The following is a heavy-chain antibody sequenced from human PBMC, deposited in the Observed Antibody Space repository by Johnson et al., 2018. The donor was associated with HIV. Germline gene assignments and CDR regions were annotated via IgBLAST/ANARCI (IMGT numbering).Heavy chain of an antibody. J-gene: IGHJ3*02. CDR1: GFTFDDYA. D-gene: IGHD1-26*01. CDR3: AKDRYGGSYPDAFDI. CDR2: ISGSGGST. V-gene: IGHV3-23*04. Sequence: VQLVESGGGLVQPGRSLRLSCAASGFTFDDYAMHWVRQAPGKGLEWVSGISGSGGSTYYADSVKGRFTISRDNSKNTLYLQMNSLRAEDTAVYYCAKDRYGGSYPDAFDIWGQGTMVTVSS.